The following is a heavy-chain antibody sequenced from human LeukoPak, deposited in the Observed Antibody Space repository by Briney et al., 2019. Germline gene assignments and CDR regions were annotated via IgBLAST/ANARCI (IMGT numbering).Heavy chain of an antibody. CDR2: ISAYNGNT. V-gene: IGHV1-18*01. D-gene: IGHD3-3*01. Sequence: GASVKVSCKASGYTFTSYGISWVRQAPGQGLEWMGWISAYNGNTNYAQKLQGRVTMTTDTSTSTAYMELRSLRSDDTAVYYCAREVTLFGVVTAFDIWGQGTMVTVSS. CDR3: AREVTLFGVVTAFDI. J-gene: IGHJ3*02. CDR1: GYTFTSYG.